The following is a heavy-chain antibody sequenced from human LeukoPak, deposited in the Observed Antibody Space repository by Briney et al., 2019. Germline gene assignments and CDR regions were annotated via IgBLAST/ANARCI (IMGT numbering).Heavy chain of an antibody. V-gene: IGHV1-69*13. CDR3: ARGDGLNFDY. Sequence: SVKVSFKASGGTLSSYAISWVRQAPGHGLEWMGGIIPIFGTANYAQKFQGRVTITADEATSTAYMELSSLRSEDTAVYYWARGDGLNFDYWGQGTLVTVSS. CDR1: GGTLSSYA. CDR2: IIPIFGTA. D-gene: IGHD4-17*01. J-gene: IGHJ4*02.